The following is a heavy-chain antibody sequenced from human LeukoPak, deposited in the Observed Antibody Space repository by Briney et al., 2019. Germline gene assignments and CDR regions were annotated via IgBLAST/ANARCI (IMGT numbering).Heavy chain of an antibody. CDR3: ARVRSRYIWGTPQWPFDM. V-gene: IGHV3-7*03. CDR2: IKQDGSEK. D-gene: IGHD3-16*01. CDR1: GFTFSSYW. Sequence: GGSLRLSCAASGFTFSSYWMSWVRQAPGKGLQWVANIKQDGSEKYYVDSVKGRFTISRDDAKNSLYLQMNSLRPEDTALYYCARVRSRYIWGTPQWPFDMWGQGTMVTV. J-gene: IGHJ3*02.